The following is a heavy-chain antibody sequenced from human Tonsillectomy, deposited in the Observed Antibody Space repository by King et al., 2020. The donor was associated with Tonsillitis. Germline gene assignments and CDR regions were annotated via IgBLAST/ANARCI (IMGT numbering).Heavy chain of an antibody. CDR3: AKDQWFGDGSV. D-gene: IGHD3-10*01. CDR2: ISGSGGST. J-gene: IGHJ3*01. V-gene: IGHV3-23*04. CDR1: GLTFSNYA. Sequence: VQLVESGGGLVQPGGSLRLSCAASGLTFSNYAMTWVRQAPGKGLEWVSTISGSGGSTHYADSVKGRFTISRDNSKNTLYLQMNSLRAEDTAVYYCAKDQWFGDGSVWGQGTMVTVSS.